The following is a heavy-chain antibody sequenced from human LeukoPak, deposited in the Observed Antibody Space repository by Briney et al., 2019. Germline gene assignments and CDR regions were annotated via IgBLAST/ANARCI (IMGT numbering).Heavy chain of an antibody. D-gene: IGHD3-22*01. J-gene: IGHJ4*02. CDR2: ISSSGSTI. Sequence: PGGSLRLSCAASGFTFSSYAMSWVRQAPGKGLKWVSYISSSGSTIYYADSVKGRFTISRDNAKNSLYLQMNSLRAEDTAVYYCARETTTYYYDSSGYGLDYWGQGTLVTVSS. V-gene: IGHV3-48*04. CDR1: GFTFSSYA. CDR3: ARETTTYYYDSSGYGLDY.